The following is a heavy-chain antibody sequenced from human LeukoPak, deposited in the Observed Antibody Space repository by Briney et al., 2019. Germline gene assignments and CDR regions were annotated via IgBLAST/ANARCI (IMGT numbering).Heavy chain of an antibody. D-gene: IGHD6-19*01. V-gene: IGHV3-13*01. CDR3: ARGGIQVSGIDEFDY. Sequence: GGSLRLSCAASGFTFIGYDMHWVHQVIGKGLEWVSAIGIRGDTHYSGSVKGRFTISRENAESSLYLQMNSLRAEDTAVYYCARGGIQVSGIDEFDYWGQGTLVTVTS. CDR1: GFTFIGYD. J-gene: IGHJ4*02. CDR2: IGIRGDT.